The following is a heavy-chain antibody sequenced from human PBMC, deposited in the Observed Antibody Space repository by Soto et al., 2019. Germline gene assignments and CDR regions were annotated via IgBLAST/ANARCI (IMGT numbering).Heavy chain of an antibody. J-gene: IGHJ6*02. CDR1: GATFSTYG. CDR2: ILPMFRKT. Sequence: QVRLAQSGAEVKSPGSSVRVSCKASGATFSTYGITWVRQAPRQGLEWVGAILPMFRKTNYALKFQGRVTIIADKSPDTVYLDLSRLRSDDTAIYFCARVVQLGSNYGMDVWGQGTTVVVSS. V-gene: IGHV1-69*06. CDR3: ARVVQLGSNYGMDV. D-gene: IGHD1-1*01.